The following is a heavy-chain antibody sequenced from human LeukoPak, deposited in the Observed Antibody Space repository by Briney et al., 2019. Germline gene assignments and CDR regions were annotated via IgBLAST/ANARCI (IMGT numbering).Heavy chain of an antibody. CDR2: IYDSGST. Sequence: PSETLSLTCTVSGGSISSSSYYWGWIRQPPGKGLEWIGSIYDSGSTYYNPSLKSRVTISVDTSKNQFSLKLNSVTAADTAVYYCARGGVPAAIFDYWGQGTLVTVSS. J-gene: IGHJ4*02. D-gene: IGHD2-2*01. CDR1: GGSISSSSYY. CDR3: ARGGVPAAIFDY. V-gene: IGHV4-39*01.